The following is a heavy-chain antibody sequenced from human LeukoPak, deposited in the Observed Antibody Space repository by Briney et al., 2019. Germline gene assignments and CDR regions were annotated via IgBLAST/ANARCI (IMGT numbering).Heavy chain of an antibody. CDR1: GFTLRSSW. D-gene: IGHD6-6*01. J-gene: IGHJ5*02. Sequence: PGGSLRLSCGAPGFTLRSSWVSWVPQAPGKGLQWVANKKEDESEKDYVDSVKGRFTISRDNAKNSLDLQMNSLRSEDTAVYYCARARFRVAARPSNWFDPWGQGTLVTVSS. CDR2: KKEDESEK. V-gene: IGHV3-7*03. CDR3: ARARFRVAARPSNWFDP.